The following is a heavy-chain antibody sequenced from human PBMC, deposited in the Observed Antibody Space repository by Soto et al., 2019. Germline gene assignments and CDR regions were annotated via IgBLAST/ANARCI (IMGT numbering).Heavy chain of an antibody. CDR3: ASSLHMVRGVIGY. CDR1: GDSISSLNW. V-gene: IGHV4-4*02. Sequence: ASETLSLTCAVSGDSISSLNWWNWVRQSPGKGLEWIGEINHSGRTNYNPSLKSRVTISVDTSKNQFSLKLSSVTAADTAVYYCASSLHMVRGVIGYWGQGTLVTVSS. J-gene: IGHJ4*02. D-gene: IGHD3-10*01. CDR2: INHSGRT.